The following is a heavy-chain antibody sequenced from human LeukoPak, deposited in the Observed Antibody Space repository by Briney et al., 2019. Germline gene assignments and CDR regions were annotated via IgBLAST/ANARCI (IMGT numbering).Heavy chain of an antibody. CDR2: ISGSGGST. J-gene: IGHJ4*02. CDR1: GFTFSSYA. CDR3: AKVLLAGTAALVFDY. D-gene: IGHD6-19*01. Sequence: PGGSLRLSCAASGFTFSSYAMSWVRQAPGKGLEWVSAISGSGGSTYYADSVKGRFTISRDNSKNTLYLQMNSLRAEDTAVYYCAKVLLAGTAALVFDYWGQGTLVTVSS. V-gene: IGHV3-23*01.